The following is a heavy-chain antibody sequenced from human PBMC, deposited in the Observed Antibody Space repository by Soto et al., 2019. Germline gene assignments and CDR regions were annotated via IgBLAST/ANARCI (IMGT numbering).Heavy chain of an antibody. D-gene: IGHD2-21*02. CDR1: GGGTLSNDA. J-gene: IGHJ4*02. Sequence: QVHLVQSGADGRKSGSSVRVSCTASGGGTLSNDAISWVRQAPGQGLEWLGRISPFFGTTDYSQSFQGRLTMTADASTGTGYMDLGSLKSDDTAGYYCAGEVVTEATWGSLDSLGPGTLGTVS. CDR3: AGEVVTEATWGSLDS. V-gene: IGHV1-69*01. CDR2: ISPFFGTT.